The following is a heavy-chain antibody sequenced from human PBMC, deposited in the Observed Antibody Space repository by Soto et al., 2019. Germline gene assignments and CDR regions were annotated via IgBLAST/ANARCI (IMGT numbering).Heavy chain of an antibody. D-gene: IGHD2-21*02. Sequence: EVQLVESEGGLVQPGGSLRLSCAASGFTFSYYWMHWVRQAPGQGLVWVSRVHSDGSSTTYADSVKGRFTISRDNAKNTVYLRMNSLRAEDTAVYYCARGDKGAFDLWGQGTMVTVSS. CDR3: ARGDKGAFDL. CDR2: VHSDGSST. V-gene: IGHV3-74*01. J-gene: IGHJ3*01. CDR1: GFTFSYYW.